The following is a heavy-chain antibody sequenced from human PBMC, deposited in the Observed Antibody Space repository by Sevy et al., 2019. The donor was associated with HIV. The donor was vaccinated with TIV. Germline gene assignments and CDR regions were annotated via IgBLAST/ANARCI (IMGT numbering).Heavy chain of an antibody. CDR2: ISYDGTSK. Sequence: GGSLRLSCAVSGFTLSNFAMHWVRQAPGKGLEWVAVISYDGTSKSYADSVKGRFTISRDNSRNTLFLQMNSLRPDDTAVYYCARDDMASMQYTYFGMDVWGQGTTVTVSS. D-gene: IGHD2-8*01. J-gene: IGHJ6*02. V-gene: IGHV3-30-3*01. CDR1: GFTLSNFA. CDR3: ARDDMASMQYTYFGMDV.